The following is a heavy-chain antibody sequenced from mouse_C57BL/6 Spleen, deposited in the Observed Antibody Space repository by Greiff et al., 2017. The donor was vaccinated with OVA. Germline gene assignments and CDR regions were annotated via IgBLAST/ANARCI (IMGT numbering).Heavy chain of an antibody. J-gene: IGHJ1*03. Sequence: EVKLVESGEGLVKPGGSLKLSCAASGFTFSSYAMSWVRQTPEKRLEWVAYISSGGDYIYYADTVKGRFTISRDNARNTLYLQMSSLKSEDTAMYYCTRGDGNYGDWYFDVWGTGTTVTVSS. CDR2: ISSGGDYI. CDR3: TRGDGNYGDWYFDV. CDR1: GFTFSSYA. V-gene: IGHV5-9-1*02. D-gene: IGHD2-1*01.